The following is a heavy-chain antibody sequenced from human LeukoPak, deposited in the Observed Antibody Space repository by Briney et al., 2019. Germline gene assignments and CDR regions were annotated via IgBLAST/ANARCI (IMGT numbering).Heavy chain of an antibody. J-gene: IGHJ6*03. D-gene: IGHD3-10*01. V-gene: IGHV3-74*01. CDR3: ARAGAYYYYMDV. CDR2: INSDGSST. CDR1: GFTFSRYW. Sequence: GGSLRLSCAASGFTFSRYWMHWVRQAPGKGLVWVSRINSDGSSTSYADSVKGRFTISRDNAKNTLYLQMNSLRAEDTAVYNCARAGAYYYYMDVWGKGTTVTVSS.